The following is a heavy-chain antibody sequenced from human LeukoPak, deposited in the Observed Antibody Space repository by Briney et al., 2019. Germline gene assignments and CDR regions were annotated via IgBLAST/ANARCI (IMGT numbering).Heavy chain of an antibody. D-gene: IGHD3-22*01. CDR1: GYIFTGYY. V-gene: IGHV1-46*01. CDR2: INPSGGST. J-gene: IGHJ3*02. Sequence: ASVKVSCKASGYIFTGYYMHWVRQAPGQGLEWMGIINPSGGSTSYAQKFQGRVTMTRDMSTSTVYMELSSLRSEDTAVYYCASSTYDSSANEAFDIWGQGTMVTVSS. CDR3: ASSTYDSSANEAFDI.